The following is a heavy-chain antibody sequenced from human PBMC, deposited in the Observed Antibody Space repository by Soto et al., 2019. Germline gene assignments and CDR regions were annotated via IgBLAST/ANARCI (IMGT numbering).Heavy chain of an antibody. D-gene: IGHD4-17*01. V-gene: IGHV3-23*01. CDR3: AKVTTTVTPDDAFDI. CDR1: RFTFSSYA. J-gene: IGHJ3*02. CDR2: IVGSGDTT. Sequence: SLRLSCAASRFTFSSYAMSWVRQAPGKGLEWVSAIVGSGDTTYYADSVKGRFTISRDNSKNTLYLQMNSLRAEDTAVYYCAKVTTTVTPDDAFDIWGQGTMVTVSS.